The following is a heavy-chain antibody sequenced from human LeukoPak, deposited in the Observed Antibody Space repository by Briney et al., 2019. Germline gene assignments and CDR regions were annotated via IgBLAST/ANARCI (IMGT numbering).Heavy chain of an antibody. J-gene: IGHJ5*02. V-gene: IGHV3-21*04. CDR1: GFTFSSYS. D-gene: IGHD3-10*01. CDR2: ISSSSSYI. CDR3: AKDPRITMVRGVNWFDP. Sequence: PGGSLRLSCAASGFTFSSYSMNWVRQAPGKGLEWVSPISSSSSYIYYADSVKGRFTISRDNSKNTLYLQMNSLRAEDTAVYYCAKDPRITMVRGVNWFDPWGQGTLVTVSS.